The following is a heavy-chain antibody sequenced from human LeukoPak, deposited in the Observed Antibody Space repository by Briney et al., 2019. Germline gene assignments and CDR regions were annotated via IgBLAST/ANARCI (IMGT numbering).Heavy chain of an antibody. V-gene: IGHV3-64*01. D-gene: IGHD2-8*01. CDR3: ARDLAFAYCTNGVCWEGYYYGMDV. Sequence: GGSLRLSCAASGFTFSSYAMHWVRQAPGKGLEYVSAISSNGGSTYYANSVKGRFTISRDNSKNTLYLQMGSLRAEDMAVYYCARDLAFAYCTNGVCWEGYYYGMDVWGQGTTVTVSS. CDR2: ISSNGGST. CDR1: GFTFSSYA. J-gene: IGHJ6*02.